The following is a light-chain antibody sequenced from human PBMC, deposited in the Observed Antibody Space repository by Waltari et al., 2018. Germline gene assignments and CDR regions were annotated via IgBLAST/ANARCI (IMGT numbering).Light chain of an antibody. Sequence: IQMTQSPSSLSGFVGDRVTISCRASQDITNALAWYQHKLGRAPTLRIYATSKLEGGVPARFSGRGSGTTYTLTIDSLQSDDSASYFCQQYFSVPLTFGGGSKIEI. J-gene: IGKJ4*01. CDR1: QDITNA. V-gene: IGKV1-NL1*01. CDR3: QQYFSVPLT. CDR2: ATS.